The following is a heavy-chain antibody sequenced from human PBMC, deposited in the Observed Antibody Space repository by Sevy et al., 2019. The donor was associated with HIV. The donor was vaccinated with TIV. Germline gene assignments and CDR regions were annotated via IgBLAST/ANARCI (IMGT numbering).Heavy chain of an antibody. CDR2: VTHTKFT. V-gene: IGHV4-39*01. D-gene: IGHD2-15*01. Sequence: SETLSLTCTVSGGSISSNSYYWDWIRQSPGKGPTWIGSVTHTKFTYYTSSLKIRETLSVDVSKNQFSLNLNSVTAAETGVYYCGRRRRSEFTQTYDYRGQGTLVTVS. J-gene: IGHJ4*02. CDR1: GGSISSNSYY. CDR3: GRRRRSEFTQTYDY.